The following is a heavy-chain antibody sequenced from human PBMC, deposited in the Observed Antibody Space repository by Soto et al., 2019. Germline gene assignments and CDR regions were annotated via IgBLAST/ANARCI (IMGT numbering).Heavy chain of an antibody. CDR2: IKEDGSGK. V-gene: IGHV3-7*05. CDR1: GFTFSSHW. J-gene: IGHJ4*02. CDR3: ARDNSLVY. Sequence: EVQLVESGGGLVQPGGSLRLSCAASGFTFSSHWMTWVRQAPGKGLEWVANIKEDGSGKYYVDSVKGRFIISRDNAKNSLYLQMDSLRAEDTAVYYCARDNSLVYWGQGTLVTVSS. D-gene: IGHD5-18*01.